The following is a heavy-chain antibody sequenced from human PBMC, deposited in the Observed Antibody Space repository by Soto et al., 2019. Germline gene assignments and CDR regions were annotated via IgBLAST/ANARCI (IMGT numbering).Heavy chain of an antibody. Sequence: GESLKISCEGAGYKLGSAWIGWVRRKPGKGLEWMGIIKPGTSDIRYSPSFRGQVTISADEAANTAFLQWSSLKTSDTAIYYCARQISFVCDSRGKGTLVTVSS. J-gene: IGHJ4*02. V-gene: IGHV5-51*01. CDR1: GYKLGSAW. CDR3: ARQISFVCDS. D-gene: IGHD3-16*01. CDR2: IKPGTSDI.